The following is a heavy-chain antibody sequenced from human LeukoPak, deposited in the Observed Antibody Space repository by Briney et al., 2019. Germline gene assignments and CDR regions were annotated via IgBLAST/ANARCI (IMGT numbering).Heavy chain of an antibody. CDR3: ARGEVDDYGDYYYYYGMDV. CDR1: GFTFSNYW. CDR2: IKQDGSEK. D-gene: IGHD4-17*01. J-gene: IGHJ6*02. V-gene: IGHV3-7*01. Sequence: GGSLRLSCATSGFTFSNYWMSWVRQAPGKGLEWVANIKQDGSEKYYVDSVKGRFTISRDNAKNSLYLQMNSLRAEDTAVYYCARGEVDDYGDYYYYYGMDVWGQGTTVTVSS.